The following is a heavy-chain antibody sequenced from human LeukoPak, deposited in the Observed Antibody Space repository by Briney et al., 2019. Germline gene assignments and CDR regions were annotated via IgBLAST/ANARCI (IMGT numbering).Heavy chain of an antibody. J-gene: IGHJ4*02. Sequence: SETLSLTCTVSGGSISSYYWSWIRQHPGKGLEWIGYIYYSGSTYYNPSLKSRVTISVDTSKNQFSLKLGSVTAADTAVYYCARDSVYSSGWSPAFDYWGQGTLVTVSS. CDR2: IYYSGST. D-gene: IGHD6-19*01. CDR1: GGSISSYY. V-gene: IGHV4-59*12. CDR3: ARDSVYSSGWSPAFDY.